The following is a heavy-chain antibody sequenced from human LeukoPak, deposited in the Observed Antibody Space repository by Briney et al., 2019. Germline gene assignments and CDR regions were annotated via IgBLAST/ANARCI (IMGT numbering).Heavy chain of an antibody. V-gene: IGHV4-59*08. CDR3: ARGSPKYYYYGMDV. CDR2: IYYSGST. J-gene: IGHJ6*02. Sequence: SETLSLTCTVSGGSISGYYWTWIRQPPGKGLEWIGYIYYSGSTNYNPSLKSRVTISVDTSKNQFSLKLSSVTAADTAVYYCARGSPKYYYYGMDVLGQGTTVTVSS. D-gene: IGHD3-10*01. CDR1: GGSISGYY.